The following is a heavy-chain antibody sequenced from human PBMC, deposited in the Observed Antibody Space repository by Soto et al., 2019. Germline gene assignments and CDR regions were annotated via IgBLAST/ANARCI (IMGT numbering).Heavy chain of an antibody. CDR1: GFMFTTYG. Sequence: QVQLVESGGGVVQPGRSLRLSCAASGFMFTTYGLHWVRQAPGKGLEWVAVIWYDGSNQYYADSVKGRFTISRDNSKNILYLEMNSVRVEETAVYYCVKDHCGGDCYSDPYFDYWGQGTLVTVSS. J-gene: IGHJ4*02. V-gene: IGHV3-33*06. CDR3: VKDHCGGDCYSDPYFDY. CDR2: IWYDGSNQ. D-gene: IGHD2-21*02.